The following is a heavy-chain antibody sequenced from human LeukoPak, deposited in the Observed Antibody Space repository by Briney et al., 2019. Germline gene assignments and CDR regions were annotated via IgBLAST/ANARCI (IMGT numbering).Heavy chain of an antibody. J-gene: IGHJ6*03. CDR2: IYHSGIT. Sequence: PSETLSLTCTVSGDSISSGGYYWNWIRQPPGKGLEWIGYIYHSGITNYNPSLKSRVTISIDRSKNQFSLKLSSVSAADTAVYYCARGGSQQKYYYNYMDVWGKGTTVTVSS. D-gene: IGHD1-26*01. V-gene: IGHV4-30-2*01. CDR3: ARGGSQQKYYYNYMDV. CDR1: GDSISSGGYY.